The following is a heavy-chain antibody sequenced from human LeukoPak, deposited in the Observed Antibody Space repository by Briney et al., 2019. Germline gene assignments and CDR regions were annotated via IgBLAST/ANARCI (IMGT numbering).Heavy chain of an antibody. J-gene: IGHJ3*02. V-gene: IGHV4-59*01. Sequence: SETLSLTCTVSGGSISSYYWSWIRQPPGKGLEWIGYIYYSGSTNYNPSLKSRVTISVDTSKNQFSLKLSSVTAADTAVYYCARDPNWGDAFDIWGQGTMVTVSS. D-gene: IGHD7-27*01. CDR3: ARDPNWGDAFDI. CDR1: GGSISSYY. CDR2: IYYSGST.